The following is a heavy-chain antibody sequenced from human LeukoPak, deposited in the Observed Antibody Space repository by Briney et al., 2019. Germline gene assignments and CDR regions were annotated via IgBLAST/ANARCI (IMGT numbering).Heavy chain of an antibody. Sequence: GGSLRLSCAASGFTFSTYEMNWVRQAPGKGLEWVSYISSSSSTIYYADSVKGRFTISRDNAKNSLYLQMNSLRAEDTAVYYCARDQLRWELLSNAFDIWGQGTMVTVSS. CDR1: GFTFSTYE. D-gene: IGHD1-26*01. J-gene: IGHJ3*02. CDR2: ISSSSSTI. V-gene: IGHV3-48*01. CDR3: ARDQLRWELLSNAFDI.